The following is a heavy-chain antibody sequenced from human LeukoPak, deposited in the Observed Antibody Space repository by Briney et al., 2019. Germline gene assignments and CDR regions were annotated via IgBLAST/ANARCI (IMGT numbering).Heavy chain of an antibody. CDR1: GFSLNTYA. CDR3: AADFNFGEAPAY. J-gene: IGHJ4*02. Sequence: GRSLRLSCAASGFSLNTYAMHWVRQAPGQGLAWVAFISHDGSSENYADSVQGRFTISRDISKNTLYLQMNSLRPKDTAVYYCAADFNFGEAPAYWGRGTLVTVSS. D-gene: IGHD3-3*01. V-gene: IGHV3-30-3*01. CDR2: ISHDGSSE.